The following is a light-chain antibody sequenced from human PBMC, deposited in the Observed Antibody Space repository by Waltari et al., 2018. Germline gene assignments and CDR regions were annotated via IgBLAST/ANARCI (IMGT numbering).Light chain of an antibody. J-gene: IGLJ2*01. V-gene: IGLV2-11*01. CDR1: SSDVGGYHY. CDR3: CSYAGSVV. Sequence: QSALTQPRSVSGSPGQSVTISCPGTSSDVGGYHYVSWYQQHPGKAPKLMIYDVSKPPSGVPDRFSGSKSGNTASLTISGLQAEDEADYYCCSYAGSVVFGGGTKLTVL. CDR2: DVS.